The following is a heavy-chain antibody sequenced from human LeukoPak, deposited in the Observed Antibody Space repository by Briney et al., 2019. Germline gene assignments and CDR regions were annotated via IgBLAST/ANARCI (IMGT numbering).Heavy chain of an antibody. CDR1: GGTFSSYA. CDR3: AREEDIEYGMEV. D-gene: IGHD2-15*01. J-gene: IGHJ6*01. V-gene: IGHV1-69*04. CDR2: IIPILSIA. Sequence: ASVTVSFKASGGTFSSYAISWVRQAHAQGLEWMGMIIPILSIANYAQKFQGRVTITADKSTSTAYMELSSLRSEDTAVYYCAREEDIEYGMEVSGQRTTVTVSS.